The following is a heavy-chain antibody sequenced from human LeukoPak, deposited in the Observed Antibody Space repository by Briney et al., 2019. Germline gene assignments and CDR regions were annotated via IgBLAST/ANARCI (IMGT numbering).Heavy chain of an antibody. J-gene: IGHJ4*02. D-gene: IGHD4-17*01. CDR2: IKRDGSEK. Sequence: PGGSLRLSCAASGFTFSRYWMSWVPQAPGKGLEGVANIKRDGSEKYYVPSVKGRFTISRDNAKNSLYLQMNSLRAEEAAVYYCARGYGDSIHFDYWGQGTLVTVSS. CDR1: GFTFSRYW. V-gene: IGHV3-7*04. CDR3: ARGYGDSIHFDY.